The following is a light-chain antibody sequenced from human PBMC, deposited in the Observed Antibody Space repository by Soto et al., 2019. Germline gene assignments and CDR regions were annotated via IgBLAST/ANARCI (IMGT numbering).Light chain of an antibody. V-gene: IGLV1-44*01. CDR1: SSNIGSNT. Sequence: QSVLTQPPSASATPGQRVTISCSGSSSNIGSNTVNWYQQFPGTAPKLLIYSNNQRPSGVPDRFSGSKSGTSASLAISGLQSEDEADYYCAAWDDSLNGPVFGGGTKLTVL. J-gene: IGLJ2*01. CDR3: AAWDDSLNGPV. CDR2: SNN.